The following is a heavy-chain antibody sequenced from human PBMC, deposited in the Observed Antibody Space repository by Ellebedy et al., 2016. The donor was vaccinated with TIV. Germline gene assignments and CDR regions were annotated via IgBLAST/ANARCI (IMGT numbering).Heavy chain of an antibody. CDR2: IWYDGSNK. Sequence: GESLKISCAASGFTFSSYGMHWVRQAPGKGLEWVAVIWYDGSNKYYADSVKGRFTISRDNSKNTPYLQMNSLRAEDTDVYYCASQQWGYWGQGTLVTVSS. V-gene: IGHV3-33*01. D-gene: IGHD6-19*01. J-gene: IGHJ4*02. CDR3: ASQQWGY. CDR1: GFTFSSYG.